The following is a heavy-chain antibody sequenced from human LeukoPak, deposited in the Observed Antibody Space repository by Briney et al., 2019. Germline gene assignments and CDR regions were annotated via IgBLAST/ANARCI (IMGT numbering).Heavy chain of an antibody. D-gene: IGHD6-13*01. CDR1: GFALSDYW. CDR3: TRAAEQQPIDY. J-gene: IGHJ4*02. CDR2: INSEGGLI. V-gene: IGHV3-74*01. Sequence: GGSLRLSCAASGFALSDYWMHWVRQAPGKGLVWVSRINSEGGLISYADSVKGRFTIYRDNAKNTLYLQMNSLTAEDTAMYYCTRAAEQQPIDYWGQGTLDTVSS.